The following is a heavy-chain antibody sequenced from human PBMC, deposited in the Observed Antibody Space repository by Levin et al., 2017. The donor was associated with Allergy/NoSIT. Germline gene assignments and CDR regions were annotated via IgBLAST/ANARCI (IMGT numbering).Heavy chain of an antibody. CDR1: GYTFTSYG. J-gene: IGHJ4*02. CDR3: ARPRRGLRYFDWLSPPDY. Sequence: RGESLKISCKASGYTFTSYGISWVRQAPGQGLEWMGWISAYNGNTNYAQKPQGRVTMTTDTSTSTAYMELRSLRSDDTAVYYCARPRRGLRYFDWLSPPDYWGQGTLVTVSS. V-gene: IGHV1-18*01. CDR2: ISAYNGNT. D-gene: IGHD3-9*01.